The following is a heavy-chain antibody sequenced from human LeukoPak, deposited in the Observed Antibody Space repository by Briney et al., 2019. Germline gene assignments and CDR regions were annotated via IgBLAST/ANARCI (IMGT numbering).Heavy chain of an antibody. D-gene: IGHD6-13*01. CDR2: IYPGDSDT. Sequence: PGESLKISCKGSGYSFTSYWIGWVRQMPGKGLEWMGIIYPGDSDTRYSPSFQGQVTISADKSISTAYLQWSSLKASDTAMYYCARHEGPPGYSSSWYGGDAFDIWGQGTMVTVSS. J-gene: IGHJ3*02. CDR3: ARHEGPPGYSSSWYGGDAFDI. CDR1: GYSFTSYW. V-gene: IGHV5-51*01.